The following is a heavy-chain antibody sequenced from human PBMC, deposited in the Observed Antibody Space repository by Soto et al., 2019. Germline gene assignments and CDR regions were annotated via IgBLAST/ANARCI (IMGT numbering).Heavy chain of an antibody. CDR3: VKGGSGSYAPFDY. CDR1: GFSFSSNW. CDR2: INSAETST. Sequence: GGSLRLSCAASGFSFSSNWMHWVRQVPGKGLVWVSRINSAETSTTYADSVKGRFTISRDNAKNTLYLQMNSLRAEDTAVYYCVKGGSGSYAPFDYWGQGTLVTVSS. V-gene: IGHV3-74*01. D-gene: IGHD3-10*01. J-gene: IGHJ4*02.